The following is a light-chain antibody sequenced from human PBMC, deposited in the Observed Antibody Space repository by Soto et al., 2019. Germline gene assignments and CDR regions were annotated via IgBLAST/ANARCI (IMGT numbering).Light chain of an antibody. J-gene: IGKJ2*01. Sequence: EIVLTQSPGTLSLSPGDGATLSCRASQTVGSSFLGWYQQKPGQAPRLIMYGASNRATGIPDRLTGRGSGTDFTLTISRLDPEDFAVYYCHHYGGSQYTFGQGTKLEI. V-gene: IGKV3-20*01. CDR3: HHYGGSQYT. CDR1: QTVGSSF. CDR2: GAS.